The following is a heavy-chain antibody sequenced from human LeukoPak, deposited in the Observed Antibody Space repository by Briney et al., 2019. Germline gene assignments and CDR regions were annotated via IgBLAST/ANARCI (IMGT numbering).Heavy chain of an antibody. D-gene: IGHD4-17*01. CDR3: ARTTVTTYYYYGMDV. Sequence: SETLSLTCTVSGGSISSYYWSWIRQPPGKGLEWIGYIYYSGGTNYNPSLKSRVTISVDTSKNQFSLKLSSVTAADTAVYYCARTTVTTYYYYGMDVWGQGTTVTVSS. CDR1: GGSISSYY. V-gene: IGHV4-59*01. CDR2: IYYSGGT. J-gene: IGHJ6*02.